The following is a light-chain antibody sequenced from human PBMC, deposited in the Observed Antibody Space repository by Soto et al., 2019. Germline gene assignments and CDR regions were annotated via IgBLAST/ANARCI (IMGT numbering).Light chain of an antibody. V-gene: IGKV4-1*01. Sequence: DIVMTQSPDSLAVSLGERATINCKSSQSVLYSSNNKNYLAWYQQKPGQPPKLLIYWASTRESGVPDRFSGSGSGTDFTLTISSLQAEDFALYYCQQRSNWPITFGQGTRLEIK. CDR1: QSVLYSSNNKNY. CDR2: WAS. J-gene: IGKJ5*01. CDR3: QQRSNWPIT.